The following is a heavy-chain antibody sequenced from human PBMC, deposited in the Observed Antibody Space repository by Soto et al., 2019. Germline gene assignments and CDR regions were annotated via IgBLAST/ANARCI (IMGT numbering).Heavy chain of an antibody. J-gene: IGHJ4*02. CDR3: ARPKRGTTSVGDDY. Sequence: QLQLQESGPGLVKPSETLSLTCTVSGGSISSSSYYWDWIRQPPGKGLEWIGSIYYSGSTHYNPSLKSRVPISVDTSKNQFSLQLSSVTAADTAVYYCARPKRGTTSVGDDYWGQGTLVPVSS. D-gene: IGHD1-26*01. V-gene: IGHV4-39*01. CDR1: GGSISSSSYY. CDR2: IYYSGST.